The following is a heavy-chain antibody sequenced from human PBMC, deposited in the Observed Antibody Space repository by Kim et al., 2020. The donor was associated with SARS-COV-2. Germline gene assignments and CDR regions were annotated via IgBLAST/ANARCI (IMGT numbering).Heavy chain of an antibody. CDR3: AKDLSSSLSAFDI. J-gene: IGHJ3*02. CDR1: GFTFSSYG. D-gene: IGHD6-13*01. CDR2: ISYDGSNK. Sequence: GGSLRLSCAASGFTFSSYGMHWVRQAPGKGLEWVAVISYDGSNKYYADSVKGRFTISRDNSKNTLYLQMNSLRAEDTAVYYCAKDLSSSLSAFDIWGQGTMVTVSS. V-gene: IGHV3-30*18.